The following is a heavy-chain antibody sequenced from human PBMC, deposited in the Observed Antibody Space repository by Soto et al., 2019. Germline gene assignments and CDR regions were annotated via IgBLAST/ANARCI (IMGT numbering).Heavy chain of an antibody. V-gene: IGHV1-8*01. CDR2: MNPNSGNT. CDR1: GYTFTSYD. CDR3: ARVPASNRLRRRDYFDY. D-gene: IGHD4-17*01. J-gene: IGHJ4*02. Sequence: ASVKVSCKASGYTFTSYDINWVRQATGQGLEWMGWMNPNSGNTGYAQKFQGRVTMTRNTSISTAYMELSSLRSEDTAVYYCARVPASNRLRRRDYFDYWGQGTLVTVSS.